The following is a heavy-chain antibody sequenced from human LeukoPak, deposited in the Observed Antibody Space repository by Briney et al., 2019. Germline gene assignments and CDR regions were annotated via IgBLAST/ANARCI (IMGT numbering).Heavy chain of an antibody. CDR2: IYYSGST. CDR3: ARGPDYYDSSGLDY. D-gene: IGHD3-22*01. CDR1: GGSVSSSSYY. Sequence: SETLSLTCTVSGGSVSSSSYYWSWIRQPPGKGLEWIGYIYYSGSTNYNPSLKSRVTISVDTSKNQFSLKLSSVTAADTAVYYCARGPDYYDSSGLDYWGQGTLVTVSS. J-gene: IGHJ4*02. V-gene: IGHV4-61*01.